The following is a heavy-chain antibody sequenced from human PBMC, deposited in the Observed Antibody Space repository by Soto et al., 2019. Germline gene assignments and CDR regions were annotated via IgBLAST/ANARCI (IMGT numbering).Heavy chain of an antibody. CDR3: ARDNGLAGSFDP. J-gene: IGHJ5*02. V-gene: IGHV3-48*02. CDR2: ITYTSSNI. D-gene: IGHD2-21*01. Sequence: GGSLRLSCAASGFTFSGYSMNWVRQAPGKGLEWVAYITYTSSNIYYADSVKGRFTISRDNAKNSLFLQMNSLRDEDTAVYYFARDNGLAGSFDPWGQGTLVTVSS. CDR1: GFTFSGYS.